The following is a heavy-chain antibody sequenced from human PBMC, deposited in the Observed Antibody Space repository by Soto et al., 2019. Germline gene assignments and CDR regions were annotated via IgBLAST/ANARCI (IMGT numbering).Heavy chain of an antibody. J-gene: IGHJ6*02. CDR2: INHSGST. D-gene: IGHD3-22*01. V-gene: IGHV4-34*01. Sequence: SETLSLTCAVYGGSFSGYYWSWIRQPPGKGLEWIGEINHSGSTNYNPSLKSRVTISVDTSKNQFSLKLSSVTAADTAVYYCARATYYYDSSGYPWYYYYGMDVWGQGTTVTVS. CDR3: ARATYYYDSSGYPWYYYYGMDV. CDR1: GGSFSGYY.